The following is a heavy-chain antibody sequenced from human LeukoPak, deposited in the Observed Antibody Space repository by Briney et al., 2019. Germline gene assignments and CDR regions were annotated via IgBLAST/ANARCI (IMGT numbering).Heavy chain of an antibody. D-gene: IGHD1-26*01. J-gene: IGHJ4*02. CDR3: TRDTDGSLDY. V-gene: IGHV3-7*01. CDR1: GFTFSNSW. Sequence: GGSLRLSCAASGFTFSNSWMAWVRQAPGKGLEWVANIKQDGSTKHYADSLKGRFTISRDNPKNSLYLQMNNLRVDDTAVYYCTRDTDGSLDYWGQGILVTAAS. CDR2: IKQDGSTK.